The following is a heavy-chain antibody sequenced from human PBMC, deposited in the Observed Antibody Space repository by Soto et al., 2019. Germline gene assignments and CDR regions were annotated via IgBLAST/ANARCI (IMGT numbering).Heavy chain of an antibody. Sequence: QVQLVQSGAEVKKPGSSVKVSCKASGGTFSSYAISWVRQAPGQGLEWMGGIIPIFGTANYAQKFQGRVTITADESTSTAYMDLSSLRSEDTAVYYCARAEKYGGNADYYYGMDVWGQGTTVTVSS. D-gene: IGHD2-15*01. CDR2: IIPIFGTA. J-gene: IGHJ6*02. CDR1: GGTFSSYA. CDR3: ARAEKYGGNADYYYGMDV. V-gene: IGHV1-69*12.